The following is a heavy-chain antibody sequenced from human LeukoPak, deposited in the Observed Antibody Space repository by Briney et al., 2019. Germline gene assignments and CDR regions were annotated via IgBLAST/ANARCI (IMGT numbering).Heavy chain of an antibody. Sequence: GRSLRLSCAASGFTFDDYAMHWVRQAPGKGLEWVSGISWNSGSIGYADSVKGRFTISRDNAKNSLYLQMNSLRAEDMALHYCASEAGAHDAFDIWGQGTMVTVSS. CDR1: GFTFDDYA. CDR3: ASEAGAHDAFDI. CDR2: ISWNSGSI. D-gene: IGHD6-19*01. V-gene: IGHV3-9*03. J-gene: IGHJ3*02.